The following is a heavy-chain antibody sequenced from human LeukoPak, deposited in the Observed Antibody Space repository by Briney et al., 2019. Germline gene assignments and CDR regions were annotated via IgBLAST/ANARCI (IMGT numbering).Heavy chain of an antibody. D-gene: IGHD2/OR15-2a*01. Sequence: ASVKVSCKASGYTFTSYGISWVRQAPGQGLEWMGWISAYNGNTNYAQKFHGRVAMTTDTSTKTAYMDLKTLRSDDTAVYYCARGTFWFDPWGQGTLVIVSS. CDR2: ISAYNGNT. CDR1: GYTFTSYG. V-gene: IGHV1-18*01. CDR3: ARGTFWFDP. J-gene: IGHJ5*02.